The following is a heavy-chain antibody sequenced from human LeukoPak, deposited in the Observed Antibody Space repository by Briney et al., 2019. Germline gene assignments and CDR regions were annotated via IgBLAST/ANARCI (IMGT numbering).Heavy chain of an antibody. J-gene: IGHJ4*02. CDR3: ARDPRAMVEFDY. V-gene: IGHV3-30*04. Sequence: GGSLRLTCAASGFTFSSYAMHWVRHAPGKGLEWVAVISYDGSNKYYADSVKGRFTISRDNSKNTLYLQMNSLRAEDTAVYYCARDPRAMVEFDYWGQGTLVTVSS. CDR2: ISYDGSNK. D-gene: IGHD5-18*01. CDR1: GFTFSSYA.